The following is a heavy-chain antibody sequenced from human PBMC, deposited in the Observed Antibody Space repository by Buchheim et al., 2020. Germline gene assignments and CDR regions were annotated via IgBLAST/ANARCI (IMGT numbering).Heavy chain of an antibody. J-gene: IGHJ4*02. D-gene: IGHD5-24*01. CDR2: ICYTGSTNDNPS. CDR1: GGSFSSHC. Sequence: QVQLQESGPGLVKPSETLSLSCAVSGGSFSSHCWSWIRQPPGKGLEWIAYICYTGSTNDNPSNYNPSLKSRVTISVDTSKNQLSLKLSSVTAADTAVYYCARTREDGEGFSHFDFWGQGTL. CDR3: ARTREDGEGFSHFDF. V-gene: IGHV4-59*11.